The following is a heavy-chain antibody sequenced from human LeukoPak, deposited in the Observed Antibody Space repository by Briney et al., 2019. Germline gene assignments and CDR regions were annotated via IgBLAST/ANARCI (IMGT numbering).Heavy chain of an antibody. D-gene: IGHD6-13*01. CDR2: IYPGDSTT. J-gene: IGHJ4*02. Sequence: GESLKISCQGFRYSFAMYWIAWVRQMPGKDPEWMGIIYPGDSTTRYNPSFEGQVTMSADKSTNTAYLQWTSLKASDTAMYYCARQVTVATAGDYWGQGTLVTVSS. V-gene: IGHV5-51*01. CDR3: ARQVTVATAGDY. CDR1: RYSFAMYW.